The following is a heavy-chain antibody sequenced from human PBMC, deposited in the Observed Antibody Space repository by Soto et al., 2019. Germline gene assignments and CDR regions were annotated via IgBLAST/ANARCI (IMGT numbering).Heavy chain of an antibody. CDR1: SGSITSANW. CDR2: IYHSGST. J-gene: IGHJ4*02. CDR3: ARRGGGVVLAATTPFDY. Sequence: QVPLQESGPRLVRPSGTLSLTCTVSSGSITSANWWSWVRQPPGRGLEWIGDIYHSGSTNYNLSLKSRVTLSVDKSKNQFSLSLSSVTAADTAMYSCARRGGGVVLAATTPFDYWGQGTLVTVSS. V-gene: IGHV4-4*02. D-gene: IGHD2-15*01.